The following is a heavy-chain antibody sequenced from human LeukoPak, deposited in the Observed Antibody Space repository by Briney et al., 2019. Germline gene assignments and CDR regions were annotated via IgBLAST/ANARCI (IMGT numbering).Heavy chain of an antibody. V-gene: IGHV1-69*02. Sequence: SVKVSCKASGGTFSSYTISWVRQAPGQGLEWMGRIIPILGIANYAQKFQGRVTITADKSTSTAYMELSSLRSEGTAVYYCARVDCSGGSCLFDPWGQGTLVTVSS. CDR3: ARVDCSGGSCLFDP. CDR2: IIPILGIA. D-gene: IGHD2-15*01. CDR1: GGTFSSYT. J-gene: IGHJ5*02.